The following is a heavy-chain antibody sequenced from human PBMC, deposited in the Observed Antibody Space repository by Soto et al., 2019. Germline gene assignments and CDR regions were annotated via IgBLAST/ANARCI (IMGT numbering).Heavy chain of an antibody. D-gene: IGHD5-18*01. CDR3: TSPYMDTAMAPYYYYGMDV. V-gene: IGHV3-73*01. CDR2: IRSKANSYAT. Sequence: PGGSLRLSCAASGFTFSGSAMHWGRQASGKGLEWVGRIRSKANSYATAYAASVKGRFTISRDDSKNTAYLQMNSLKTEDTAVYYCTSPYMDTAMAPYYYYGMDVWGQGTTVTVSS. J-gene: IGHJ6*02. CDR1: GFTFSGSA.